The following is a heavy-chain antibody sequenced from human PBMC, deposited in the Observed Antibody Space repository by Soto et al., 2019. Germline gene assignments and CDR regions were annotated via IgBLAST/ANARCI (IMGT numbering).Heavy chain of an antibody. CDR1: GASVSSYY. CDR2: IYYIGAY. J-gene: IGHJ5*02. Sequence: PSDTLSLTCSVSGASVSSYYWSWVRQPPGKGLEWIGYIYYIGAYNYNPSLKSRVTISVDTSKNQFSLKLTSVTAADTAVYYCARTPETRDWLDPWGQGTLVTVSS. V-gene: IGHV4-59*02. D-gene: IGHD1-7*01. CDR3: ARTPETRDWLDP.